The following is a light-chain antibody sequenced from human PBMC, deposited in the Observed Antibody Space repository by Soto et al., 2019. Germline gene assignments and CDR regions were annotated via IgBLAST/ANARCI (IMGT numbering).Light chain of an antibody. V-gene: IGLV2-14*01. Sequence: QSALTQPASVSGSPGQSITISCTGTSRDIGGYNYVSWYQQHPGKAPKLMIYEVSNRPSGVSNRFSGSKSGNTASLTISGLQTEDEAAYYCTSYTSNSSLVVFGGGTKVTVL. J-gene: IGLJ2*01. CDR1: SRDIGGYNY. CDR2: EVS. CDR3: TSYTSNSSLVV.